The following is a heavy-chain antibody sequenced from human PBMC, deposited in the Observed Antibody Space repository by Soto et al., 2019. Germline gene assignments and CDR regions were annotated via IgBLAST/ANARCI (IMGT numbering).Heavy chain of an antibody. CDR3: ARGGLYAYYNDI. CDR1: GFTFSNYW. Sequence: EVQLVESGGGLVQPGESLRLSCAASGFTFSNYWMHWVRQAPGEGLVWVSRIKGDRSSRDYADSVKGRFTVSRDNAENTVYLQMNSLRAEDSAPYYCARGGLYAYYNDIWGQGTLVTVSS. V-gene: IGHV3-74*01. CDR2: IKGDRSSR. D-gene: IGHD3-10*01. J-gene: IGHJ4*02.